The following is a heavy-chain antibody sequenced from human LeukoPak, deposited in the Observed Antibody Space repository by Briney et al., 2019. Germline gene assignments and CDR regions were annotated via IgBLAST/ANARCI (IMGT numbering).Heavy chain of an antibody. J-gene: IGHJ5*02. V-gene: IGHV1-8*01. CDR2: MNPNSGNT. Sequence: ASVKVSCKASGYTFTSYDINWVRQATGQGLEWMGWMNPNSGNTGYAQKFQGRVTMTRNTSISTAYMELSSLRSEDTAVYYCARHHESRHCSSTSCRTGWFDPWGQGTLVTVSS. D-gene: IGHD2-2*01. CDR1: GYTFTSYD. CDR3: ARHHESRHCSSTSCRTGWFDP.